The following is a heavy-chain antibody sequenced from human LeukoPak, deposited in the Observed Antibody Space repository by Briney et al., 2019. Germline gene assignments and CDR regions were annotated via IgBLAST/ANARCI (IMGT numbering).Heavy chain of an antibody. CDR2: INQDGSDK. Sequence: GGSLRLSCAASGFSLSRMSWVRQAPGKGLEWVANINQDGSDKYYVDSVMGRFTISKDNAKNSVYLRMNSLRPEDTAIYYCAWYGVTHGLDVWGQGTTVTVSS. D-gene: IGHD3-10*01. CDR3: AWYGVTHGLDV. CDR1: GFSLSR. J-gene: IGHJ6*02. V-gene: IGHV3-7*01.